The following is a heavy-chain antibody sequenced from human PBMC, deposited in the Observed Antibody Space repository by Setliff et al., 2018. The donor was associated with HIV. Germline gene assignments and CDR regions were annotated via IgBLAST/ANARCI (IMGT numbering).Heavy chain of an antibody. J-gene: IGHJ4*02. Sequence: KPSETLSLTCTVSGGSISSGGYHWSWIRQHPGKGLEWIGFIYYSGSTYYNPSLKSRVTISVDTSKNQFSLKLSSVTAADTAVYYCATGQMATRYWGQGTLVTVSS. CDR3: ATGQMATRY. V-gene: IGHV4-31*03. CDR1: GGSISSGGYH. D-gene: IGHD5-12*01. CDR2: IYYSGST.